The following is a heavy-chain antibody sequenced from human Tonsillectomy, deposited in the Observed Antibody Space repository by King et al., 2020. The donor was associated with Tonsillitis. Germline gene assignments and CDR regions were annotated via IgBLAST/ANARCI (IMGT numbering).Heavy chain of an antibody. CDR2: MFYSGSA. D-gene: IGHD3-9*01. CDR3: ARAANDFDWLLTPWFDP. Sequence: QLQESGSRLVMPSQTLSLTCTVSGASISSGTYSWSWIRQPPGKGLEWIGYMFYSGSAYYNPSFKSRVTLSVDRSKNQFSLKLKSVTAADTAMYYCARAANDFDWLLTPWFDPWGQGTLVTVSS. J-gene: IGHJ5*01. CDR1: GASISSGTYS. V-gene: IGHV4-30-2*01.